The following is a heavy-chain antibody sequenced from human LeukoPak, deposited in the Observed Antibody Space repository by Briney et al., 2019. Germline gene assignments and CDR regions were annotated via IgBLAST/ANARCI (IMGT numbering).Heavy chain of an antibody. J-gene: IGHJ3*02. CDR1: GFTVSSNY. D-gene: IGHD2-2*01. V-gene: IGHV3-53*01. Sequence: GGSLRLSCAASGFTVSSNYMSWVRQAPGKGLEWVSVIYSGGSTYYADSVKGRFTISRDNSKNTLYLQMNSLRAEDTAVYYCAKPEGYCSSTSCYRAFDIWGQGTMVTVSS. CDR3: AKPEGYCSSTSCYRAFDI. CDR2: IYSGGST.